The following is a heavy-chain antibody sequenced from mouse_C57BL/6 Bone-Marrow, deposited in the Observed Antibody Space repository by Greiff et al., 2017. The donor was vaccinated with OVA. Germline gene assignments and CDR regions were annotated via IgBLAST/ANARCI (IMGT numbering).Heavy chain of an antibody. CDR3: ARHEAYYGNYEFAY. CDR2: FYPGSGSI. D-gene: IGHD2-10*01. CDR1: GYTFTEYT. Sequence: QVHVKQSGAELVKPGASVKLSCKASGYTFTEYTIHWVKQRSGQGLEWIGWFYPGSGSIKYNEKFKDKATLTADKSSSTVYMELSRLTSDDSAVYFCARHEAYYGNYEFAYWGQGTLVTVSA. V-gene: IGHV1-62-2*01. J-gene: IGHJ3*01.